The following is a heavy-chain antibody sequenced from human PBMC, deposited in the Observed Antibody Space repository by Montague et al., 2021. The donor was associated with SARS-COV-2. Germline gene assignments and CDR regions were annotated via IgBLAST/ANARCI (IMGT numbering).Heavy chain of an antibody. D-gene: IGHD1-26*01. J-gene: IGHJ3*02. CDR1: GFTFSSYA. Sequence: SLRLSCAASGFTFSSYAMHWVRQAPGKGLEWVAVISYDGSNKYYADSVKGRFTISRNNSKNTLYLQMNSLRAEDTAVYYCARTNSGSYSGALDIWGQGTMVTVSS. CDR2: ISYDGSNK. CDR3: ARTNSGSYSGALDI. V-gene: IGHV3-30*04.